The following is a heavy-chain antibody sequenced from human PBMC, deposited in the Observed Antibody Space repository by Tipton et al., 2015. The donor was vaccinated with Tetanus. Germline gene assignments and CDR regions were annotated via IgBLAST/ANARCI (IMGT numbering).Heavy chain of an antibody. V-gene: IGHV3-30-3*01. CDR3: AREDGGPTLDYFDS. Sequence: SLRLSCAASGFTFTRYAMHWVRQAPGKGLEWVAVITFDGGTKYYADSVKGRFTLSRDNSQNTLYLQMNSLKVEDTAVYYCAREDGGPTLDYFDSWGQGALFIVSS. J-gene: IGHJ4*02. D-gene: IGHD3-16*01. CDR2: ITFDGGTK. CDR1: GFTFTRYA.